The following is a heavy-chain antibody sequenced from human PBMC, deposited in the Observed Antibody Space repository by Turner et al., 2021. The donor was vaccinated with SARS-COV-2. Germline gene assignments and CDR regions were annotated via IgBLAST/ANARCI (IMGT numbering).Heavy chain of an antibody. V-gene: IGHV3-21*01. CDR3: ARARWDYYDSSGYYPNAFDI. CDR1: GFTFSSYS. D-gene: IGHD3-22*01. CDR2: ISSSSSYI. Sequence: EVQLLESGGGLVQPGGSLKLSCAASGFTFSSYSMNWVRQAPGKGLEWVSSISSSSSYIYYADSVKGRFTISRDNAKNSLYLQMNSLKAEDTAVYYCARARWDYYDSSGYYPNAFDIWGQGTMVTVSS. J-gene: IGHJ3*02.